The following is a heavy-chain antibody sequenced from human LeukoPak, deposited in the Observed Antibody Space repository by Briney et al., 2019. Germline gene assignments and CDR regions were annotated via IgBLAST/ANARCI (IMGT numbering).Heavy chain of an antibody. Sequence: GASVKVSCKASGGTFSSYAISWVRQAPGQGLEWMGGIIPIFGTANYAQKFQGGVTITADESTSTAYMELSSLRSEDTAVYYCARFDYDSSGYYAHFDYWGQGTLVTVSS. D-gene: IGHD3-22*01. J-gene: IGHJ4*02. CDR3: ARFDYDSSGYYAHFDY. CDR2: IIPIFGTA. CDR1: GGTFSSYA. V-gene: IGHV1-69*13.